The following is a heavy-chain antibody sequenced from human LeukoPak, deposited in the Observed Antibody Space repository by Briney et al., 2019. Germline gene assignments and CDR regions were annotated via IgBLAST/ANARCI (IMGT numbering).Heavy chain of an antibody. D-gene: IGHD3-22*01. CDR1: GYTLTELS. J-gene: IGHJ5*02. Sequence: RASVKVSCKVSGYTLTELSMHWVRQAPGKGLEWMGGFDPEDGETIYAQKFQGRVTMTEDTSTDTAYMELSSLRSEDTAVYYCARAHYYDSSGYQRNWFDPWGQGTLVTVSS. CDR3: ARAHYYDSSGYQRNWFDP. V-gene: IGHV1-24*01. CDR2: FDPEDGET.